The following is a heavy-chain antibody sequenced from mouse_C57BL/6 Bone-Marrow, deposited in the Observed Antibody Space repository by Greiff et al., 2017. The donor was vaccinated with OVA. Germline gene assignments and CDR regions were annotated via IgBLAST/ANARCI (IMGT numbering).Heavy chain of an antibody. J-gene: IGHJ2*01. CDR1: GYTFTSYW. V-gene: IGHV1-5*01. D-gene: IGHD2-3*01. Sequence: EVQLKESGTVLARPGASVKMSCKTSGYTFTSYWMHWVKQRPGPGLEWIGAIYPGNSDTSYNQKFKGKAKLTAVTSASTAYMERSSLTNEDSAVYYCTRGEVTTPYYFDYWGQGTTLTVSS. CDR2: IYPGNSDT. CDR3: TRGEVTTPYYFDY.